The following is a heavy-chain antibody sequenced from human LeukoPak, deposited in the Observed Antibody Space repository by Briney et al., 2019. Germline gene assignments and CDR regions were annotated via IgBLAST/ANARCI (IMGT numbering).Heavy chain of an antibody. D-gene: IGHD5-18*01. Sequence: PSETLSLTCTVSGGSISSSSYNWGWIRQPPGKGLEWIVSLFYSGSTYYDPSLKSRVTISVDTSKNQFSLKVTSVTAADTAVYYCARHSRYGLYYFDYWGQGTLVTVSS. CDR1: GGSISSSSYN. CDR3: ARHSRYGLYYFDY. V-gene: IGHV4-39*01. J-gene: IGHJ4*02. CDR2: LFYSGST.